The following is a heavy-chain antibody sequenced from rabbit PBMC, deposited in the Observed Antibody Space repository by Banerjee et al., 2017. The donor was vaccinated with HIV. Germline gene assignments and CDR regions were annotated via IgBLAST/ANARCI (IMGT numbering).Heavy chain of an antibody. V-gene: IGHV1S45*01. D-gene: IGHD6-1*01. CDR3: ARDLAGYGYAIVYFNL. CDR2: IYTGDGNT. CDR1: GFSFSSSYW. J-gene: IGHJ4*01. Sequence: QEQLEESGGDLVKPEGSLTLTCTASGFSFSSSYWICWVRQAPGKGLEWIACIYTGDGNTYYASWVNGRFTISKTSSTTVTLQMTSLTAADTATYFCARDLAGYGYAIVYFNLWGPGTLVTVS.